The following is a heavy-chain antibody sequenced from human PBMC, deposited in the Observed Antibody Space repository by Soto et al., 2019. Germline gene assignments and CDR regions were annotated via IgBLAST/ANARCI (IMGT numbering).Heavy chain of an antibody. Sequence: QVQLVQSGAEVRKPGSSVKVSCKVSGGTFKSYAISWLRQAPGQGLEWVGGFIPLFGTANYARDFEGRVTITVDESTSKVYMELSSLRSEDTALFFCARGLTVYSSFLHYFYAMDVWGQGTTVTVSS. CDR3: ARGLTVYSSFLHYFYAMDV. D-gene: IGHD2-15*01. CDR2: FIPLFGTA. V-gene: IGHV1-69*01. J-gene: IGHJ6*02. CDR1: GGTFKSYA.